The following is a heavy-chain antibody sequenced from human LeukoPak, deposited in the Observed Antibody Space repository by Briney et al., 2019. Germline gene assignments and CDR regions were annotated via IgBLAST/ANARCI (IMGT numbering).Heavy chain of an antibody. J-gene: IGHJ4*02. D-gene: IGHD3-3*01. CDR3: ATGFNSSTYYDFWSGSIRPHGY. V-gene: IGHV1-69*04. CDR2: IIPILGIA. CDR1: GGTFSSYA. Sequence: SVKVSCKASGGTFSSYAISWVRQAPGQGLEWMGRIIPILGIANYAQKFQGRVTITADKSTSTAYMELSSLRSEDTAVYYCATGFNSSTYYDFWSGSIRPHGYWGQGTLVTVSS.